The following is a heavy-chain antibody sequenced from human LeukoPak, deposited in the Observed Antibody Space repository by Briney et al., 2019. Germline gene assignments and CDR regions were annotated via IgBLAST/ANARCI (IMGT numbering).Heavy chain of an antibody. CDR1: GFTFSNFA. Sequence: GGSLRLSCAASGFTFSNFAMSWVRQALGKGLEWVSTISGSGGTTYYAASVKGRFTISRDTSKNTLFLQMNSLRAEDTAVYYCAKGSTFGDLNYFDSWGQGALVTVSS. J-gene: IGHJ4*02. V-gene: IGHV3-23*01. CDR2: ISGSGGTT. CDR3: AKGSTFGDLNYFDS. D-gene: IGHD4-17*01.